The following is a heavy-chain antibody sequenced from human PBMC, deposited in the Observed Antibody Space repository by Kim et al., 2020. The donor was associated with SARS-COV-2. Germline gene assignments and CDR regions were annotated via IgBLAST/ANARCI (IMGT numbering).Heavy chain of an antibody. CDR3: ARGITIFGVVSH. CDR2: IYYSGST. V-gene: IGHV4-59*13. J-gene: IGHJ4*02. D-gene: IGHD3-3*01. Sequence: SETLSLTCTVSGGSISSYYWSWIRQPPGKGLEWIGYIYYSGSTNYNPSLKSRVTISVDTSKNQFSLKLSSVTAADTAVYYCARGITIFGVVSHWGQGTLVTVSS. CDR1: GGSISSYY.